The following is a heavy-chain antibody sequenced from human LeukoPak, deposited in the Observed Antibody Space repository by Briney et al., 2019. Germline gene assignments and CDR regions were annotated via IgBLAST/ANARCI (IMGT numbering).Heavy chain of an antibody. D-gene: IGHD1-1*01. CDR2: IKQDGSQK. CDR3: ARDVSGTGGKDY. V-gene: IGHV3-7*01. J-gene: IGHJ4*02. Sequence: GGSLRLSCVASGFTFSSYWMNWVRQAPGKGLEWVANIKQDGSQKYYVDSVKGRFTISRDNAKNSLYLQMNSLRAEDTAVYYCARDVSGTGGKDYWGQGTLVTVSS. CDR1: GFTFSSYW.